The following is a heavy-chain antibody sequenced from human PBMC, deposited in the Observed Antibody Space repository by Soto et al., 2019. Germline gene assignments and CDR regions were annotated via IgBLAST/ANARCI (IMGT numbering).Heavy chain of an antibody. CDR3: AKDLGSGKPYYYYAMDV. V-gene: IGHV3-30*18. Sequence: QVQLVESGGGVVQPGRSLRLSCAASGFIFSKYGMHWVRQAPGKGLEWVAVISYDGSNKYYAEAVKGRFIISRDKSENTLYLKMNSLTAEDTALYYCAKDLGSGKPYYYYAMDVWGQGTTVTVSS. CDR2: ISYDGSNK. J-gene: IGHJ6*02. D-gene: IGHD3-10*01. CDR1: GFIFSKYG.